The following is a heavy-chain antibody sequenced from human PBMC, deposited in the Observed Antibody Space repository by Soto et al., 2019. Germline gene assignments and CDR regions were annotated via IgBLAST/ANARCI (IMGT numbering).Heavy chain of an antibody. V-gene: IGHV4-39*01. J-gene: IGHJ6*02. CDR1: GGSISSSSYY. D-gene: IGHD6-6*01. Sequence: SETLSLTCTVSGGSISSSSYYWGWIRQPPGKGLEWIGSIYYSGSTYYNPSLKSRVTISVDTSKNQFSLKLSSVTAADTAVYYCARGVQGARRKKPYYHYGMDVWGQGTTVTVSS. CDR2: IYYSGST. CDR3: ARGVQGARRKKPYYHYGMDV.